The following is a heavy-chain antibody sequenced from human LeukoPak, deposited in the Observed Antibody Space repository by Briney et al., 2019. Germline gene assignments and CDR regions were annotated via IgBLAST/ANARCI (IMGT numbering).Heavy chain of an antibody. Sequence: GGSLRLSCAASGFTFSAYYMTWVRQAPGKGLEWVANIKQDGSEKYYVDSVKGRFTISRDNTKNSLYLQMNSLRAEDTAVYYCASNTIFGDYFDYWGQGTLVTVSS. D-gene: IGHD3-3*01. J-gene: IGHJ4*02. V-gene: IGHV3-7*01. CDR1: GFTFSAYY. CDR2: IKQDGSEK. CDR3: ASNTIFGDYFDY.